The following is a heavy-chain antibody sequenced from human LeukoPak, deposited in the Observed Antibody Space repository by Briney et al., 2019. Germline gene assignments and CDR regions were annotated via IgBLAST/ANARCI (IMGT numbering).Heavy chain of an antibody. Sequence: GGSLRLSCAASGFTFSSYSMNWVRQAPGKGLEWVSSISSSSSYIYYADSVKGRFTISRDNAKNSLYLQMNSLRAEDTAVYYCARGGQGSGYLAYWGQGTLVTVSS. J-gene: IGHJ4*02. D-gene: IGHD3-22*01. V-gene: IGHV3-21*01. CDR2: ISSSSSYI. CDR1: GFTFSSYS. CDR3: ARGGQGSGYLAY.